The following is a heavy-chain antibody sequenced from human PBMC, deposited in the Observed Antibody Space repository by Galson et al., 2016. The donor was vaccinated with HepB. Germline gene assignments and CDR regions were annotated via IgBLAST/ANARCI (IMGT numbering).Heavy chain of an antibody. Sequence: SVKVSCKASGGAYRAYAVTWLRQAPGQGLEWMGGIIPMSATPTYAQNFKGRLIISADEVTSTAYMELTSLKSDDTAVYYCARDREDTPLHAVAKTFDYWGQGTLVTVSS. CDR1: GGAYRAYA. CDR2: IIPMSATP. CDR3: ARDREDTPLHAVAKTFDY. J-gene: IGHJ4*02. D-gene: IGHD5-18*01. V-gene: IGHV1-69*13.